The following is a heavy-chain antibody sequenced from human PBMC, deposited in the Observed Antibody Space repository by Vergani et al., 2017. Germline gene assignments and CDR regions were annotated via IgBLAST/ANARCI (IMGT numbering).Heavy chain of an antibody. V-gene: IGHV1-69*06. CDR1: GGTFSSYA. Sequence: QVQLVQSGAEVKKPGSSVKVSCKASGGTFSSYAISWVRQAPGQGLEWMGGIIPIFGTANYAQKFQGRVTITADKSTSPAYMGLSSLRSEDTAVYYGARVPRFPRGGGMDVWGQGTTVTVSS. D-gene: IGHD3-16*01. CDR3: ARVPRFPRGGGMDV. J-gene: IGHJ6*02. CDR2: IIPIFGTA.